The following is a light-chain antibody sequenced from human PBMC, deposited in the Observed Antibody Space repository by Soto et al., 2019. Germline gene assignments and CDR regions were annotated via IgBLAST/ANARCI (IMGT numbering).Light chain of an antibody. CDR3: QQYGSSRQYT. CDR1: QSVSSSY. CDR2: GAS. J-gene: IGKJ2*01. V-gene: IGKV3-20*01. Sequence: EIVLTQSPGTLSLSPGERATLSCRASQSVSSSYLAWYQQKPGQAPRLLIYGASSRATGIPDRFSGSGSGTDFTLTIIRLEPEDFAVYYCQQYGSSRQYTFGQGTKLEIK.